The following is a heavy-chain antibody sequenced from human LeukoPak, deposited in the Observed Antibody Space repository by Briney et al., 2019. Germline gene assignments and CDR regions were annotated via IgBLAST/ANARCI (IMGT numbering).Heavy chain of an antibody. CDR3: TRDWYSGSPDY. CDR2: IRSKAYGGTT. Sequence: GGSLRLSCTASGFTFGDYAMSWFRQAPGKGLEWVGFIRSKAYGGTTEYAASVKGRFTISRDDSKSIAYLQMNSLQTEDTAVYYCTRDWYSGSPDYWGQGTLVTVSS. J-gene: IGHJ4*02. D-gene: IGHD1-26*01. CDR1: GFTFGDYA. V-gene: IGHV3-49*03.